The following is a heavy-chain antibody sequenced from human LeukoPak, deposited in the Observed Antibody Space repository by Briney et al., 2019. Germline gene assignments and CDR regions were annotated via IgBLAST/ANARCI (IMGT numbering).Heavy chain of an antibody. D-gene: IGHD5-12*01. CDR3: ARDRSAYDYDKRWFYYYMDV. CDR2: INHRGST. CDR1: GGSFSGYY. Sequence: SETLSLTCTVYGGSFSGYYWSWIRQSPGKGLEWIGEINHRGSTDYGPSLNSRVTISIDTSKNQFFLNLHSVIAADTAVYYCARDRSAYDYDKRWFYYYMDVWGKGTTVTISS. V-gene: IGHV4-34*10. J-gene: IGHJ6*03.